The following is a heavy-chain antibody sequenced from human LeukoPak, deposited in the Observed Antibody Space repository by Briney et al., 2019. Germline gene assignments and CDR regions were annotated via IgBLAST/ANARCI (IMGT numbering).Heavy chain of an antibody. V-gene: IGHV4-39*01. J-gene: IGHJ6*03. Sequence: SETLSLTCTVSGGSISSSSYYWGWIRQPPGKGLEWIGSIYYSGSTYYNPSLKSRVTISVDTSKNQFSLKLSSVTAADTAVYYCAADHLTSHYYYMDVWGKGTTVTVSS. CDR2: IYYSGST. CDR1: GGSISSSSYY. CDR3: AADHLTSHYYYMDV. D-gene: IGHD4/OR15-4a*01.